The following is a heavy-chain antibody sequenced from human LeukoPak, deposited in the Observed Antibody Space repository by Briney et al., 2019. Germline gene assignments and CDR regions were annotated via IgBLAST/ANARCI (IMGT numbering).Heavy chain of an antibody. CDR2: ISSNGGST. CDR3: AKVSPWSSSWYPDVFDY. CDR1: GFTFSSYA. D-gene: IGHD6-13*01. J-gene: IGHJ4*02. Sequence: PGGSLRLSCAASGFTFSSYAMHWVRQAPGKGLEYVSAISSNGGSTYYANSVKGRFTISRDNSKNTLYLQMNSLRAEDTAVYYCAKVSPWSSSWYPDVFDYWGQGTLVTVSS. V-gene: IGHV3-64*01.